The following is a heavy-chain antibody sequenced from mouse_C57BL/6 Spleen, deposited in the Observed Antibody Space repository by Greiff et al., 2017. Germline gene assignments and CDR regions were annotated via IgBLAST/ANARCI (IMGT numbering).Heavy chain of an antibody. Sequence: EVQLVESGGGLVQPGGSMKLSCAASGFTFSDAWMDWVRQSPEKGLEWVAEIRNKANNHATYYAESVKGRFTISRDDSKSSVYLQMNSLRAEDTGIYYCTRTGTLYAMDYWGQGTSVTVSS. J-gene: IGHJ4*01. CDR1: GFTFSDAW. CDR2: IRNKANNHAT. D-gene: IGHD4-1*01. CDR3: TRTGTLYAMDY. V-gene: IGHV6-6*01.